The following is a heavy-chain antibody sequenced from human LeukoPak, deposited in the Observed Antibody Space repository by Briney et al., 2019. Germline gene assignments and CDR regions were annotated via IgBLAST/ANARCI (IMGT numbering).Heavy chain of an antibody. J-gene: IGHJ4*02. Sequence: PGGSLRLSCAASGFTFSSYAMSWVRQAPGKGLEWVSAISGSGGSTYYADSVKGRFTIPRDNSKNTLYLQMNSLRAEDTAVYYCAKDVGYSYGYDYWGQGTLVTVSS. V-gene: IGHV3-23*01. CDR2: ISGSGGST. CDR1: GFTFSSYA. D-gene: IGHD5-18*01. CDR3: AKDVGYSYGYDY.